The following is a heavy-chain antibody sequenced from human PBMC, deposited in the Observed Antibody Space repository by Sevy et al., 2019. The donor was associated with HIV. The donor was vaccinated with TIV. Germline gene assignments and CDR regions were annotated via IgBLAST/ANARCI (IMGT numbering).Heavy chain of an antibody. Sequence: GGSLRLSCAASGFTFSSYAMSWVRQAPGKVLEWVSAMSGSGGSTYYADSVKGRFTISRDNSKNTLYLQMNILRAEDTAVYYCAKDPNPYSSSWYDDYWGQGTLVTVSS. V-gene: IGHV3-23*01. CDR3: AKDPNPYSSSWYDDY. CDR1: GFTFSSYA. J-gene: IGHJ4*02. CDR2: MSGSGGST. D-gene: IGHD6-13*01.